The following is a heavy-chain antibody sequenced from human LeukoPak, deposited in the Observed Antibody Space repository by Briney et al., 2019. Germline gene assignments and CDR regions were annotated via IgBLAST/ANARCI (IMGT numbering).Heavy chain of an antibody. CDR1: GGSVSSSTYY. D-gene: IGHD3-22*01. V-gene: IGHV4-39*01. J-gene: IGHJ4*02. Sequence: SETLSLTCTVSGGSVSSSTYYWGWIRQPPGKGLEWIGSIYYSGSTYYNPSLKSRVTISVDTSKNQFSLKLSSVTAADTAVYYCARDLVVPMYYYDSSGYFDYWGQGTLVTVSS. CDR2: IYYSGST. CDR3: ARDLVVPMYYYDSSGYFDY.